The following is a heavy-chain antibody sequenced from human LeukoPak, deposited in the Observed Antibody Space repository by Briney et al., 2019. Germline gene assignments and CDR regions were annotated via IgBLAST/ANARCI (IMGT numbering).Heavy chain of an antibody. CDR3: ARRLTFGGYYMDV. Sequence: PSETLSLTCTVSGGSISSSSYYWGWIRQPQGKGLEWIGSIYYSGSTYYNPSLKSRVTISVDTSKNQFSLKLSSVTAADTAVYYCARRLTFGGYYMDVWGKGTTVTVSS. J-gene: IGHJ6*03. CDR1: GGSISSSSYY. CDR2: IYYSGST. V-gene: IGHV4-39*01. D-gene: IGHD3-10*01.